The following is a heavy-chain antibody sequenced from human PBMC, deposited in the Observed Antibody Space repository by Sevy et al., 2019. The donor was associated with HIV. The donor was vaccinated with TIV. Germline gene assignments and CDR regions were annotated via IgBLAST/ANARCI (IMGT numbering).Heavy chain of an antibody. D-gene: IGHD3-22*01. CDR2: ISSSSSYI. CDR3: ARGLEYYYDSSGYYGDAFDI. J-gene: IGHJ3*02. V-gene: IGHV3-21*01. CDR1: GFTFSSYS. Sequence: GGSLRLSCAASGFTFSSYSMNWVRQAPGKGLEWVSSISSSSSYIYYEDSVKGRFTISRDNAKNSLYLQMNSLRAEDTAVYYCARGLEYYYDSSGYYGDAFDIWGQGTMVTVSS.